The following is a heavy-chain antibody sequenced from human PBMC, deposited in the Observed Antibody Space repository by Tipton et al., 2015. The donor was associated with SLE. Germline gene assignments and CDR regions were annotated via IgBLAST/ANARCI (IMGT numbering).Heavy chain of an antibody. D-gene: IGHD3-10*01. CDR1: GGSISNYY. CDR3: ARDRALPYGMVV. J-gene: IGHJ6*02. V-gene: IGHV4-4*07. Sequence: TLSLTCTVSGGSISNYYWSWIRQPAGKGLEWIGRVYSSGSTNFNPSLRSRLTMSVDTSKNQLSLKLSSVTAADMGVYYCARDRALPYGMVVWGQGATVTLSS. CDR2: VYSSGST.